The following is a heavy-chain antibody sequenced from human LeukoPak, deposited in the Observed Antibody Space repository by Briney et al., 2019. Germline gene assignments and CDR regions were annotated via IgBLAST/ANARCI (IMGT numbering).Heavy chain of an antibody. D-gene: IGHD5-12*01. Sequence: PSETLSLTCTVSGGSISSYYWSWVRQPPGKGLEWIGYIYSSGSTNYNPSLKSRVIISVDTSKNQFSLKLSSVTAADTAVYYCARNRGGPSIVATIIGGFDYWGQGTLVTVSS. CDR2: IYSSGST. CDR3: ARNRGGPSIVATIIGGFDY. V-gene: IGHV4-59*08. J-gene: IGHJ4*02. CDR1: GGSISSYY.